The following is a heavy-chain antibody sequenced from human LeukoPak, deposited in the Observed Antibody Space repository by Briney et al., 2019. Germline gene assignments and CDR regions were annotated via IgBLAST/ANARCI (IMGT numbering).Heavy chain of an antibody. CDR3: ARAGIHCSSTSCYGSWFDP. CDR1: GDSISSSSYY. Sequence: SSETLSLTCTVSGDSISSSSYYWGWIRQPPGKGLEWIGSIYYSGSTNYNPSLKSRVTISVDTSKNQFSLKLSSVTAADTAVYYCARAGIHCSSTSCYGSWFDPWGQGTLVTVSS. CDR2: IYYSGST. D-gene: IGHD2-2*01. V-gene: IGHV4-39*07. J-gene: IGHJ5*02.